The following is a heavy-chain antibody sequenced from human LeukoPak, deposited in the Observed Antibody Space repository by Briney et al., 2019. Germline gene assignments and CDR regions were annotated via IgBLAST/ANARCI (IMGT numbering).Heavy chain of an antibody. CDR3: ARDHHSYGYAHDAFDI. CDR2: INPNSGGT. V-gene: IGHV1-2*02. CDR1: GYTFTGYY. Sequence: ASVKVSCKASGYTFTGYYMHWVRQAPGQGLEWMGWINPNSGGTNYAQKFQGRVTMTRDTSISTAYMELSRLRSDDTAVYYCARDHHSYGYAHDAFDIWGQGTMVTVSS. D-gene: IGHD5-18*01. J-gene: IGHJ3*02.